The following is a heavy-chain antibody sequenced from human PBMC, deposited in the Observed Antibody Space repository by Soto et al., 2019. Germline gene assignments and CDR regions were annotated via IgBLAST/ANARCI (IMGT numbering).Heavy chain of an antibody. Sequence: QLQLQESGPGLVKPSETLSLTCTVSGGSISSSSYYWGWIRQPPGKGLEWIGSIYYSGSTYYNPSLKSRVTISVDTSKNQFSLKLSSVTAADTAVYYCAYSYDILTGYYSRQRAGWFDPWGQGTLVTVSS. V-gene: IGHV4-39*01. CDR2: IYYSGST. CDR1: GGSISSSSYY. J-gene: IGHJ5*02. CDR3: AYSYDILTGYYSRQRAGWFDP. D-gene: IGHD3-9*01.